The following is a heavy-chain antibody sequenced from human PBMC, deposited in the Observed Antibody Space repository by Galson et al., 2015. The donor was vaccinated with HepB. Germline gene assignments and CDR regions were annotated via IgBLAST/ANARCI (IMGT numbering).Heavy chain of an antibody. D-gene: IGHD4-23*01. CDR2: IIPIFGTA. CDR3: ARSPDYGGNP. V-gene: IGHV1-69*06. J-gene: IGHJ5*02. CDR1: GGTFSSYA. Sequence: SVTVSCKASGGTFSSYAISWVRQAPGQGLEWMGGIIPIFGTANYAQKFQGRVTITADKSTSTAYMELSSLRSEDTAVYYCARSPDYGGNPWGQGTLVTVSS.